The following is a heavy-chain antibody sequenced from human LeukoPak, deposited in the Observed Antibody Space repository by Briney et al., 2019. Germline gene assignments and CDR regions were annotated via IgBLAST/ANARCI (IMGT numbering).Heavy chain of an antibody. J-gene: IGHJ3*02. V-gene: IGHV3-33*01. CDR1: GFTLSNYG. Sequence: GGSLRLSCAASGFTLSNYGMHWVRQAPGKGLEWVAVIWYDGSDKYYADSVKGRFTISRDNSKNTLYVQMNSLRVEDTAVYHCARSFDDSREHDAFDIWGQGTMVTVSS. CDR3: ARSFDDSREHDAFDI. D-gene: IGHD3-9*01. CDR2: IWYDGSDK.